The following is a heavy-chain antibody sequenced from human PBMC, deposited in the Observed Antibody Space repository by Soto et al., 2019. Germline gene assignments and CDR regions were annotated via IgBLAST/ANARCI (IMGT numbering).Heavy chain of an antibody. CDR3: AASYGSGYRAFDY. CDR1: GDTFSFYT. V-gene: IGHV1-69*02. CDR2: INPIVSMS. Sequence: QVQLVQSGTEVKKPGSSVKVSCKASGDTFSFYTINWVRQAPGLGLEWVGRINPIVSMSNYAQKFQGRVSXTXGXPTSTADMELRSLRSDDTAMYFCAASYGSGYRAFDYWGQGALVIVSS. D-gene: IGHD3-10*01. J-gene: IGHJ4*02.